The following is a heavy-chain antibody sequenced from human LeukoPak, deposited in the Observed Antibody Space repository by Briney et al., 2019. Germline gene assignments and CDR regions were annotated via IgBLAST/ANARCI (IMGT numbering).Heavy chain of an antibody. CDR2: IYYSGST. CDR3: ARDRGYGDYNFDY. CDR1: GGSISSSSYY. Sequence: SETLSLTCTVSGGSISSSSYYWGWIRQPPGKGLEWIGSIYYSGSTYYNPSLKSRVTISVDTSKNQFSLKLSSVTAADTAVYYCARDRGYGDYNFDYWGQGTLVTVSS. J-gene: IGHJ4*02. V-gene: IGHV4-39*07. D-gene: IGHD4-17*01.